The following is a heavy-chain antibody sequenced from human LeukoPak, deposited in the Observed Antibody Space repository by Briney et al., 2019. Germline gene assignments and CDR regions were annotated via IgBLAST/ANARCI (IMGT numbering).Heavy chain of an antibody. V-gene: IGHV4-39*01. CDR1: GDSISSSSSY. CDR3: ASKHSGSYHDAFDI. D-gene: IGHD1-26*01. J-gene: IGHJ3*02. Sequence: SETLSLTCTVSGDSISSSSSYWGWIRQPPGEGLEWIGSIYYSGSTYYNTSLKSRVTISVDTSKNQFSLKLSSVTAADTAVYYCASKHSGSYHDAFDIWGQGTMVTVSS. CDR2: IYYSGST.